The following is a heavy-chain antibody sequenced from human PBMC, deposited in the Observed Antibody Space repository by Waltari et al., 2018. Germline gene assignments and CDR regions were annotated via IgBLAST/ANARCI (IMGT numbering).Heavy chain of an antibody. V-gene: IGHV1-69*04. D-gene: IGHD3-10*01. CDR1: GGTFSSYA. CDR2: IIPILGIA. J-gene: IGHJ4*02. Sequence: QVQLVQSGAEVKKPGSSVKVSCKASGGTFSSYAISWVRQAPGQGFEWMGGIIPILGIANYAQKVQGRVTITADESTSTAYMELSSLRSEDTAVYYCATSRHSSGRWYFDYWGQGTLVTVSS. CDR3: ATSRHSSGRWYFDY.